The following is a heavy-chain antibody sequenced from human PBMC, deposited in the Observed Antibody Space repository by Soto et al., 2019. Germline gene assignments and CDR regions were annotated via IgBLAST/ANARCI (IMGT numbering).Heavy chain of an antibody. CDR3: ARLESGHTAIGY. D-gene: IGHD5-18*01. V-gene: IGHV4-34*01. CDR1: GGSFSGYY. Sequence: SETLSLTCAVYGGSFSGYYWSWIRQPPGKGLEWIGEINHSGSTNYNPSLKSRVTISVDTSKNQFSLKLSSVTAADTAVYYCARLESGHTAIGYWGQGTLVTVSS. CDR2: INHSGST. J-gene: IGHJ4*02.